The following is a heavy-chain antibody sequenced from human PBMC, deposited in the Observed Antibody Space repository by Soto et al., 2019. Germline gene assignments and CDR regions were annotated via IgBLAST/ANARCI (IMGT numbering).Heavy chain of an antibody. Sequence: SETLSLTCTVSGGSISSGDYYWSWIRQPPGKGLEWIGYIYYSGSTYYNPSLKSRVTISVDTSKNQFSLKLSSVTAADTAVYYCARTHSSRAFDYWGQGTLVTVSS. CDR2: IYYSGST. CDR3: ARTHSSRAFDY. D-gene: IGHD6-13*01. CDR1: GGSISSGDYY. J-gene: IGHJ4*02. V-gene: IGHV4-30-4*01.